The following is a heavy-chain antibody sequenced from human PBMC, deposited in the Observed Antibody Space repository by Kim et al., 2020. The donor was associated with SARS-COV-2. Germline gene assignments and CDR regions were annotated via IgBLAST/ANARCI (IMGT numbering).Heavy chain of an antibody. D-gene: IGHD3-22*01. Sequence: GGSLRLSCAASGFTFSSYSMNWVRQAPGKGLEWVSYISSSSSTIYYADSVKGRFTISRDNAKNSLYLQMNSLRDEDTAVYYCARVLLDSSGYHDAFDIWGQGTMVTVSS. J-gene: IGHJ3*02. V-gene: IGHV3-48*02. CDR2: ISSSSSTI. CDR1: GFTFSSYS. CDR3: ARVLLDSSGYHDAFDI.